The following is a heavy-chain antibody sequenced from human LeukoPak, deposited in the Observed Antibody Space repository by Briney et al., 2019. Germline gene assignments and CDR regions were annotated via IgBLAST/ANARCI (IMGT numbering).Heavy chain of an antibody. D-gene: IGHD4-17*01. CDR2: ISSSSSYI. V-gene: IGHV3-21*01. CDR1: GFTFSSYS. J-gene: IGHJ3*02. CDR3: ARDGHGDYGNDAFDI. Sequence: GGSLRLSCAASGFTFSSYSMNWFRQAPGKGLEWVSSISSSSSYIYYADSVKGRFTISRDNAKNSLYLQMNSLRAEDTAVYYCARDGHGDYGNDAFDIWGQGTMVTVSS.